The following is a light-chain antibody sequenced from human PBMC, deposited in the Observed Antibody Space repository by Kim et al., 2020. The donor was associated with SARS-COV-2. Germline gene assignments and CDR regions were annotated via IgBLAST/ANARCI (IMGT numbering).Light chain of an antibody. Sequence: GQSITISCTATSSDVGGYNYVSWYQQHPAKAPKLMIYDVNNRPSEVSTRFSGSKSGNTASLTISGLQAADDGDYYCCSYTSSSSYLFGTGTKVTVL. CDR3: CSYTSSSSYL. CDR1: SSDVGGYNY. J-gene: IGLJ1*01. V-gene: IGLV2-14*03. CDR2: DVN.